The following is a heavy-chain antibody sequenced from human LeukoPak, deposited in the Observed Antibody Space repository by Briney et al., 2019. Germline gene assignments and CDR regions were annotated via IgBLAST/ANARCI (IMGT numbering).Heavy chain of an antibody. CDR1: GFTFSSYS. D-gene: IGHD3-10*01. Sequence: GGSLRLSCAASGFTFSSYSMNWVRQAPGKGLEWVSSISSSSSYIYYADSVKGRFTISRDNAKNSLYLQMNSLRAEDTAVYYCARASGSGPNPFDYWGQGTLVTVSS. CDR3: ARASGSGPNPFDY. J-gene: IGHJ4*02. V-gene: IGHV3-21*04. CDR2: ISSSSSYI.